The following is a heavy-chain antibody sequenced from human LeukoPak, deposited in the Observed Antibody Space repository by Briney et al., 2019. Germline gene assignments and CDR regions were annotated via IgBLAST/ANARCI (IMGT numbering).Heavy chain of an antibody. CDR3: ARDSWRWLQLFDY. V-gene: IGHV3-43*02. CDR1: GFTFDDYA. D-gene: IGHD5-24*01. J-gene: IGHJ4*02. CDR2: ISGDGGST. Sequence: PGGSLRLSCAASGFTFDDYAMHWVRQAPGKGLEWVSLISGDGGSTYYADSVKGRFTISRDNSKDSLYLQMNSLRAEDTAVYYCARDSWRWLQLFDYWGQGTLVTVSS.